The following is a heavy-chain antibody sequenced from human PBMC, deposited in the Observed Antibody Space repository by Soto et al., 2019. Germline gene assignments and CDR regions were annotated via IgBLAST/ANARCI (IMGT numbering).Heavy chain of an antibody. CDR1: GGSISSSSYY. Sequence: ASETLSLTCTVSGGSISSSSYYWGWIRQPPGKGLEWIGSIYYIGSTYYNPSLKSRVTISVDTSKNQFSLKLSSVTAADTAVYYCARLLRHNYYGMDVWGQGTTVTVSS. D-gene: IGHD5-12*01. CDR2: IYYIGST. V-gene: IGHV4-39*01. CDR3: ARLLRHNYYGMDV. J-gene: IGHJ6*02.